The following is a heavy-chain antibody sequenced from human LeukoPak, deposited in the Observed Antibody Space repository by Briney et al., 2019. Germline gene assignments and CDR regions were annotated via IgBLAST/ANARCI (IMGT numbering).Heavy chain of an antibody. CDR3: ARVPKRYSSGWYYFDY. Sequence: SETLSLTCAVYGGSFSGYYWSWIRQPPGKGLEWIGEINHSGSTNYNPSLKSRVTISVDTSKNQFSLKLSSVTAADTAVYCCARVPKRYSSGWYYFDYWGQGTLVTVSS. CDR2: INHSGST. J-gene: IGHJ4*02. D-gene: IGHD6-19*01. CDR1: GGSFSGYY. V-gene: IGHV4-34*01.